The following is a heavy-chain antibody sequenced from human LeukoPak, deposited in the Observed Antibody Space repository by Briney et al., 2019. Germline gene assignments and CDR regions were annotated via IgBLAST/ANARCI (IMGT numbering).Heavy chain of an antibody. CDR1: GYSISSGYY. CDR3: ARDTMVLFDY. CDR2: IYHSGST. J-gene: IGHJ4*02. Sequence: PSETLSLTCTVSGYSISSGYYWGWIRQPPGKGLEWIGSIYHSGSTYYNPSLKSRVTISVDTSKNQFSLRLSSVTAADTAVYYCARDTMVLFDYWGQGTLVTVSS. D-gene: IGHD3-10*01. V-gene: IGHV4-38-2*02.